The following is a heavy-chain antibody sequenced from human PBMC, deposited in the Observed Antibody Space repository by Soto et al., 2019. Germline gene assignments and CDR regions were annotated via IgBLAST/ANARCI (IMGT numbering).Heavy chain of an antibody. CDR2: IWYDGSNK. CDR3: ARAEDYDFWSGYSKSPALDY. CDR1: GFTFSSYG. Sequence: GGSLRLSCAASGFTFSSYGMHWVRQAPGKGLEWVAVIWYDGSNKYCADSVKGRFTISRDNSKNTLYLQMNSLRAEDTAVYYCARAEDYDFWSGYSKSPALDYWGQGTLVTVSS. D-gene: IGHD3-3*01. J-gene: IGHJ4*02. V-gene: IGHV3-33*01.